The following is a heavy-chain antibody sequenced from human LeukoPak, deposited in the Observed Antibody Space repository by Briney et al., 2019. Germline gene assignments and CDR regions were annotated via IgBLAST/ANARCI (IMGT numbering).Heavy chain of an antibody. CDR2: ISGSGGST. D-gene: IGHD3-10*01. CDR3: ARSKWFGESGFDF. V-gene: IGHV3-23*01. Sequence: GGSLRLSCAASGFTFSSYGMSWVRQAPGKGLEWVSAISGSGGSTYYADSVKGRFTISRDNSKNTLYLHVNSLRPEDTAVYYCARSKWFGESGFDFWGQGTLVTVSS. CDR1: GFTFSSYG. J-gene: IGHJ4*02.